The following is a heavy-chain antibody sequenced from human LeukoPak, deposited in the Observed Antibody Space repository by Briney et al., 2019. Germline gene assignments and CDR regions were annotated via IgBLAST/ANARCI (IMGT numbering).Heavy chain of an antibody. Sequence: TSETLSLTCTVSGGSISSYYWSWIRQPAGKGLEWIGRIYTSGSTNYNPSLKSRVTMSVDTSKNQFSLKLSSVTAADTAVYYCARGQWLVRKDYYAMDVWGQGTTVTVSS. D-gene: IGHD6-19*01. CDR2: IYTSGST. V-gene: IGHV4-4*07. J-gene: IGHJ6*02. CDR3: ARGQWLVRKDYYAMDV. CDR1: GGSISSYY.